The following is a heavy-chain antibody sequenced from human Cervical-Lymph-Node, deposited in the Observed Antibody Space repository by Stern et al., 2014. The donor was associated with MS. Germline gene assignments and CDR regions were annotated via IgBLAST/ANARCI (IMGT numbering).Heavy chain of an antibody. D-gene: IGHD5-12*01. CDR2: ISGSSSPI. J-gene: IGHJ6*02. V-gene: IGHV3-11*01. CDR1: GFTFSDYY. Sequence: VQLEESGGGLVKPGGSLRLSCAASGFTFSDYYLSWIRLAPGKGLEWVSYISGSSSPIYYAASVKGRFTVSRDNAKNSLYLQMNSLRVEDTAVYYCVRDRVVYSGYDRGMDVWGQGTTVTVSS. CDR3: VRDRVVYSGYDRGMDV.